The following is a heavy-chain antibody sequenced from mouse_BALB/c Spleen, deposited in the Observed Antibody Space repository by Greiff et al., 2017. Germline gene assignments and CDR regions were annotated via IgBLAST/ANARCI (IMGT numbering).Heavy chain of an antibody. CDR2: ISYSGST. D-gene: IGHD1-1*01. CDR1: GYSITSDYA. J-gene: IGHJ4*01. Sequence: EVQGVESGPGLVKPSQSLSLTCTVTGYSITSDYAWNWIRQFPGNKLEWMGYISYSGSTSYNPSLKSRISITRDTSKNQFFLQLNSVTTEDTATYYCAIYYSYYYAMDYWGQGTSVTVSS. CDR3: AIYYSYYYAMDY. V-gene: IGHV3-2*02.